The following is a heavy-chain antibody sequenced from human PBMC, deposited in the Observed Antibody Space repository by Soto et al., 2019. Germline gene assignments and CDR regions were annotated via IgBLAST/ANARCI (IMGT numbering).Heavy chain of an antibody. V-gene: IGHV1-69*01. CDR1: GGTFSSYA. J-gene: IGHJ5*02. D-gene: IGHD6-19*01. Sequence: QVQLVQSGAEVKKPGSSVKVSCKASGGTFSSYAISWVRQAPGQGLEWMGGIIPIFGTANYAQKFQGRVTITADESTSTAYMELSSLRSEDTAVYYGARDGVPGAVAGTGFIWFDPWGQGTLVTVSS. CDR2: IIPIFGTA. CDR3: ARDGVPGAVAGTGFIWFDP.